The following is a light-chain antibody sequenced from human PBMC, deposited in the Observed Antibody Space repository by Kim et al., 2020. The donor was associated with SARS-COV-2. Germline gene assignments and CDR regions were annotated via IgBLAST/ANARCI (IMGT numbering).Light chain of an antibody. CDR1: QSTSSY. CDR3: QQSYSTPPYS. CDR2: AAS. Sequence: ASVGDRVTITCRASQSTSSYLNWYQQKPGKAPKLLIYAASSLQSGVPSRFSGSGSGTDFTLTISSLQPEDFATYYCQQSYSTPPYSFGQGTKLEI. J-gene: IGKJ2*03. V-gene: IGKV1-39*01.